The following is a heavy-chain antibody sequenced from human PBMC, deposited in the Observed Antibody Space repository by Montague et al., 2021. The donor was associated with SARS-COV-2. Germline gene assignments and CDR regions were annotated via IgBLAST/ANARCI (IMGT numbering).Heavy chain of an antibody. CDR1: GDSVTNARYY. CDR3: ARSAMLRGVFTSWFDS. J-gene: IGHJ5*01. Sequence: SETLSLTCTVSGDSVTNARYYWGWIRQSPGKGLEWIGTVYFLGNTYYSPSLRSRVTMSVDTSKNQLSLRLTSVTASDTAIYYCARSAMLRGVFTSWFDSWGQGTLVTVSS. CDR2: VYFLGNT. V-gene: IGHV4-39*01. D-gene: IGHD3-16*01.